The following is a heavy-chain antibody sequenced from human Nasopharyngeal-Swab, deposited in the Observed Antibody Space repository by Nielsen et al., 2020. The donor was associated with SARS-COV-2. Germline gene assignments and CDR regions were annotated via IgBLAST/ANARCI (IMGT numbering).Heavy chain of an antibody. CDR1: GFTFSSYA. Sequence: GESLKISCAASGFTFSSYAMHWVRQAPGKGLEWVAVISYDGSNKYYADSVKGRFTISRDNAKNSLYLQMNSLRAEDTAVYYCARDQGPYSSSWEIDYWGQGTLVTVSS. CDR3: ARDQGPYSSSWEIDY. V-gene: IGHV3-30-3*01. CDR2: ISYDGSNK. D-gene: IGHD6-13*01. J-gene: IGHJ4*02.